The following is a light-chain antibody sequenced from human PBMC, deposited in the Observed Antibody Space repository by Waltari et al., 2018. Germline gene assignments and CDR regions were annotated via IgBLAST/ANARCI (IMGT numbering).Light chain of an antibody. J-gene: IGLJ2*01. Sequence: QSALTQPRSVSGSPGQSVTISCTGATNDFGGNNFVSWYQQFPARAPKLIIYDVTQRPSGVPHRFSGSKSGNTASLTISGLQLEDEAAYFCSSIADKSNSVLFGGGTELTVL. CDR1: TNDFGGNNF. CDR2: DVT. V-gene: IGLV2-11*01. CDR3: SSIADKSNSVL.